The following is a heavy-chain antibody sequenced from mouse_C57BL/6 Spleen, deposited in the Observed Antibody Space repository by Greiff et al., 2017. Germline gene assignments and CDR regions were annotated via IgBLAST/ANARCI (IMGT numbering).Heavy chain of an antibody. V-gene: IGHV14-4*01. D-gene: IGHD1-1*01. CDR3: TTQFTTGVAEGGDY. Sequence: VQLQQSGAELVRPGASVKLSCTASGFNIKDDYMHWVKQRPEQGLEWIGWIDPENGDTEYASKFQGKATITADTSSNTAYLQLSSLTSEDTAVYYCTTQFTTGVAEGGDYWGQGTSVTVSS. J-gene: IGHJ4*01. CDR2: IDPENGDT. CDR1: GFNIKDDY.